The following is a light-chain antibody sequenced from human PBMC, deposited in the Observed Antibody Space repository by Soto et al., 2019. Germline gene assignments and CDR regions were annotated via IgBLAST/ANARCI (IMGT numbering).Light chain of an antibody. Sequence: QSALTQPRSVSGSPGQSVTISCTGTRSDVGGYSYVSWYQQHPGKAPKVMIYDVSKRLSGVPDRFSASKSGNTASLTISGLQAEDEADYYCCSHAGSYTYVFGTGTKLTVL. CDR3: CSHAGSYTYV. J-gene: IGLJ1*01. CDR1: RSDVGGYSY. CDR2: DVS. V-gene: IGLV2-11*01.